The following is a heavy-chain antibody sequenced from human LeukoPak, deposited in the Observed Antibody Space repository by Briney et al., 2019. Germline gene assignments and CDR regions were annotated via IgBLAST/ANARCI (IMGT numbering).Heavy chain of an antibody. CDR1: GFTFSTFP. J-gene: IGHJ6*03. V-gene: IGHV3-30*04. CDR2: ISHDGRDT. Sequence: GTSLRLSCEASGFTFSTFPMHWVRQTPDKRLEWVADISHDGRDTYYADSVKGRFTISRDNSKNTLYLQMNSLSPEDTAVVYCARVGRVSIYPSYMDVWGKGTTVIVSS. D-gene: IGHD6-6*01. CDR3: ARVGRVSIYPSYMDV.